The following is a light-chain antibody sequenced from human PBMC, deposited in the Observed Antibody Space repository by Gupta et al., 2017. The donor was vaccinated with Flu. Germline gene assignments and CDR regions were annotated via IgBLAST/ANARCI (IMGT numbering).Light chain of an antibody. J-gene: IGLJ1*01. CDR2: QVT. CDR3: TSYTTSSTVV. V-gene: IGLV2-14*01. Sequence: QSALTQPASVSGSPGQSITISCTGTSSDIGAYNYVSWYQQHPGKAPKFMIYQVTTRPSGVSTRFSVSKSGNTASLTISGLQAEDEADYYCTSYTTSSTVVFGTGTKVSVL. CDR1: SSDIGAYNY.